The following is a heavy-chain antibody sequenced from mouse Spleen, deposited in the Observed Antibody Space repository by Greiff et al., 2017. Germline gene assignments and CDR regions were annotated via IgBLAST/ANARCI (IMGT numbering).Heavy chain of an antibody. Sequence: VQLKQSGPELVKPGASVKISCKASGYTFTDYYMNWVKQSHGKSLEWIGDINPNNGGTSYNQKFKGKATLTVDKSSSTAYMELRSLTSEDSAVYYCAIRTWFAYWGQGTLVTVSA. CDR2: INPNNGGT. D-gene: IGHD1-1*01. CDR3: AIRTWFAY. J-gene: IGHJ3*01. CDR1: GYTFTDYY. V-gene: IGHV1-26*01.